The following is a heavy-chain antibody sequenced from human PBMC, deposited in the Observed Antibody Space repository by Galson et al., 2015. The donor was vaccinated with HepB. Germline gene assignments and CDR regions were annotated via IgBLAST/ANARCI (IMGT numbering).Heavy chain of an antibody. D-gene: IGHD2-2*01. CDR1: GFTFSSYW. CDR2: IKQDGSEK. Sequence: SLRLSCAASGFTFSSYWMSWVRQAPGKGLEWVANIKQDGSEKYYVDSVKGRFTISRDNAKNSLYLQMNSLRAEDTAVYYCARYRRYCSSTSCSDYYYYYMDVWGKGTTVTVSS. V-gene: IGHV3-7*03. J-gene: IGHJ6*03. CDR3: ARYRRYCSSTSCSDYYYYYMDV.